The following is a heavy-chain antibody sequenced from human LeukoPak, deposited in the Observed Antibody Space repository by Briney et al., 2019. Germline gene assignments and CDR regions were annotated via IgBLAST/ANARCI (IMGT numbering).Heavy chain of an antibody. CDR3: ARDRDYFDY. CDR1: GFSVSSNH. CDR2: IYSGDSA. J-gene: IGHJ4*02. Sequence: PGGSLRLSCAVSGFSVSSNHMAWVRQAPGKGLECVSVIYSGDSAHYADSVKGRFSISRDISKNTLYLQMNSLRAEDTAVYYCARDRDYFDYWGQGTLVTVSS. V-gene: IGHV3-53*01.